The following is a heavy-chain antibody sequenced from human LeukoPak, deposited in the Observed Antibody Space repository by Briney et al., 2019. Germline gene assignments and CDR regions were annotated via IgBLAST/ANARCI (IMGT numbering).Heavy chain of an antibody. Sequence: GASVKVSCKASGYTFSNYGISWVRQAPGQGLEWVGWIRGDNGNTNYAQKFQGRVTMTRDTSISTAYMELSRLRSDDTAVYYCARSHQNIVVVPAAIGYWGQGTLVTVSS. CDR1: GYTFSNYG. CDR3: ARSHQNIVVVPAAIGY. V-gene: IGHV1-18*01. J-gene: IGHJ4*02. D-gene: IGHD2-2*01. CDR2: IRGDNGNT.